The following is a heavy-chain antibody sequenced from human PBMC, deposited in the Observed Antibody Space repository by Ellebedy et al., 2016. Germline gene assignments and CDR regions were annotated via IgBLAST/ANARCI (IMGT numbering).Heavy chain of an antibody. Sequence: GGFLRLSXAASGFPFSSYSMNWVRQAPGKGLEWVSTISSSSSYIHYADSVRGRFTISRDNAKNSLFLQMNSLRVEDAAVYYCARGWGGSNHLDYWGQGTLVTVSS. J-gene: IGHJ4*02. D-gene: IGHD5-12*01. CDR3: ARGWGGSNHLDY. CDR1: GFPFSSYS. CDR2: ISSSSSYI. V-gene: IGHV3-21*01.